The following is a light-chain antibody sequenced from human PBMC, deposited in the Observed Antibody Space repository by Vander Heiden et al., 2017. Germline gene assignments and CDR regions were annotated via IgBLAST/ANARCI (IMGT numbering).Light chain of an antibody. CDR2: GAS. CDR3: QQYYSYPVT. CDR1: QGISSH. V-gene: IGKV1-8*01. Sequence: AIRMTQSPSSFSASTGDRFTITCRASQGISSHLAWYQQKPGKAPKLLIYGASTLQRGVPSRFSGSGSGTDFTVTISFLQSEDFATYYCQQYYSYPVTFGGGTKVEIK. J-gene: IGKJ4*01.